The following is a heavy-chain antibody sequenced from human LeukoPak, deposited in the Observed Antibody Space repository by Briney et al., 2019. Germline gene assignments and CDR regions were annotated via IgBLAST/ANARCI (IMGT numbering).Heavy chain of an antibody. D-gene: IGHD7-27*01. Sequence: GGSLRLSCAASGFTFSGFAMTWVRQAPGKGLEWVSRINSDGSSTSYGDSMKGRFTISRDNAKNTLYLQMNSLRAEDTAVYYCGRAILGPSDYWGQGTLVTVSP. CDR1: GFTFSGFA. CDR2: INSDGSST. J-gene: IGHJ4*02. CDR3: GRAILGPSDY. V-gene: IGHV3-74*01.